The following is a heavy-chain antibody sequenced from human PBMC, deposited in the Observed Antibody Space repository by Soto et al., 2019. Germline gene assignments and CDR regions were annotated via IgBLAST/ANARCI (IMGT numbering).Heavy chain of an antibody. CDR1: GFTFSSYA. J-gene: IGHJ6*02. V-gene: IGHV3-30-3*01. Sequence: QVQLVESGGGVVQPGRSLRLSCAASGFTFSSYAMHWVRQAPGTGLEWVAVISYDGSNKYYADSVKGRFTISRDNSKNTLYLQMNSLRAEDTAVYYCASEVEAVENTGMDVWGHGTTVTVSS. CDR3: ASEVEAVENTGMDV. D-gene: IGHD6-19*01. CDR2: ISYDGSNK.